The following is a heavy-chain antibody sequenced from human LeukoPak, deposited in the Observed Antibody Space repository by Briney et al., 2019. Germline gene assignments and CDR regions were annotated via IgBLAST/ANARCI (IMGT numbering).Heavy chain of an antibody. Sequence: GGSLRLSCAASGFTFSNYAMHWVRQAPGKGLEWVSSISSSSSYIYYADSVKGRFTISRDNAKNSLYLQMNSLRAEDTAVYYCARDRIAAAGTFDYWGQGTLVTVSS. D-gene: IGHD6-13*01. CDR2: ISSSSSYI. CDR3: ARDRIAAAGTFDY. CDR1: GFTFSNYA. J-gene: IGHJ4*02. V-gene: IGHV3-21*01.